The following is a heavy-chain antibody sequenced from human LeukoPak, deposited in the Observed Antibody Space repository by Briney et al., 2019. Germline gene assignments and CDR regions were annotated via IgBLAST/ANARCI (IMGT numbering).Heavy chain of an antibody. CDR1: GYTFTSYG. J-gene: IGHJ4*02. CDR3: ARATYYYDSSGYLHFDY. V-gene: IGHV1-18*01. CDR2: ISAYNGNT. D-gene: IGHD3-22*01. Sequence: ASVKVSCKASGYTFTSYGISWVRQAPGQGLEWMGWISAYNGNTNYAQKLQGRVTMTTDTSTSTAYMELRSLRSDDTAVYYCARATYYYDSSGYLHFDYWGQGTLVTVSS.